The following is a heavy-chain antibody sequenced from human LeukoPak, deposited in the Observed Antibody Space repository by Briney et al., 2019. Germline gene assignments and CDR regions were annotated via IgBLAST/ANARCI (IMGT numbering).Heavy chain of an antibody. CDR2: ISSSSSYI. D-gene: IGHD2-15*01. CDR3: ARVGGYCSGGSCYEFDY. CDR1: GFTFSSYS. J-gene: IGHJ4*02. V-gene: IGHV3-21*01. Sequence: TGGSLRLSCAASGFTFSSYSMNWVRQAPGKGLEWVSSISSSSSYIYYADSVKGRFTISRDNAKNSLYLQMNSLRAEDTAVYYCARVGGYCSGGSCYEFDYWGQGTLVTVSS.